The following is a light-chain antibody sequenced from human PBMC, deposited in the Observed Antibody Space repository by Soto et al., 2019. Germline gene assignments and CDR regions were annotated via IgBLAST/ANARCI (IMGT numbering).Light chain of an antibody. CDR1: SSDVGSYNL. V-gene: IGLV2-23*01. CDR2: EGS. Sequence: QSALTQPASVSGSPGQSITISCTGTSSDVGSYNLVSWYQQHPGKAPKLMIYEGSKRPSGVSNRFSGSKSGNTASLTISGLQAEDEADYYCCSYAGSSILFGTWNKLTVL. J-gene: IGLJ1*01. CDR3: CSYAGSSIL.